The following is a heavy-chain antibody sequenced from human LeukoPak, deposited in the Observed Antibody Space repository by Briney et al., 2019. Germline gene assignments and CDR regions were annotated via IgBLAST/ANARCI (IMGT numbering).Heavy chain of an antibody. CDR2: ISGSGVNT. CDR1: GFTFSNYA. Sequence: GESLRLSCAASGFTFSNYAMNWVRQAPGKGLEWVSLISGSGVNTYYADSVKGRFTISRDTSKNTVSLQMNSLRGEDTAVYYCAKDVRVGGGGMDVWGQGTPVT. CDR3: AKDVRVGGGGMDV. V-gene: IGHV3-23*01. J-gene: IGHJ6*02. D-gene: IGHD1-26*01.